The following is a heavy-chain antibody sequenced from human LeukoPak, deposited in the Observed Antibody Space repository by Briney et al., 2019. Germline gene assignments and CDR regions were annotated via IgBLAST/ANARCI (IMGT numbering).Heavy chain of an antibody. CDR2: ISAYNGNT. D-gene: IGHD3-10*01. J-gene: IGHJ4*02. CDR1: GYTFTSYG. CDR3: ARDHLYYYGSGRGFDY. V-gene: IGHV1-18*01. Sequence: ASVKVSCKASGYTFTSYGISWVRQAPGQGLEWMGWISAYNGNTNYAQKLQGRVTMTTDTSTSTVYMELRSLRSDDTAVYFCARDHLYYYGSGRGFDYWGQGTLVTVSS.